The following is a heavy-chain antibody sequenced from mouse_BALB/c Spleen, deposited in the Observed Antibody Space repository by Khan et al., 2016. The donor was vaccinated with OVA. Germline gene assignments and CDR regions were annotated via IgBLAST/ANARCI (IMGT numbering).Heavy chain of an antibody. Sequence: EVELVESGGGLVQPGGSRKLSCAASGFTFSSFGMHWVRQAPEKGLEWVAYISSGSSTIYYADTVKGRFTISRDNPKNTLFLQMTRLRSEDTAMDYCAESHWAYWGQGTLVTVSA. CDR2: ISSGSSTI. J-gene: IGHJ3*01. CDR1: GFTFSSFG. CDR3: AESHWAY. D-gene: IGHD4-1*01. V-gene: IGHV5-17*02.